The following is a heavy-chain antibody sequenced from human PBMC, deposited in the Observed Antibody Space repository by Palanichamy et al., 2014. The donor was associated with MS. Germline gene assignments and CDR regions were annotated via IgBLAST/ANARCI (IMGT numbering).Heavy chain of an antibody. J-gene: IGHJ4*02. CDR3: ARGVDYYDSSGYYYVFDY. Sequence: EVQLVESGGGLVQPGGSLRLSCAASGFTFSSYWMHWVRQAPGKGLVWVSRINSDGSSTSYADSVKGRFTISRDNAKNTLYLQMNSLRAEDTAVYYCARGVDYYDSSGYYYVFDYWGQGTLVTVSS. V-gene: IGHV3-74*01. CDR2: INSDGSST. D-gene: IGHD3-22*01. CDR1: GFTFSSYW.